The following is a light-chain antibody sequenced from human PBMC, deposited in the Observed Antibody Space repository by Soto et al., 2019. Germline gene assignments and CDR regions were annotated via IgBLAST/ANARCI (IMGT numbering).Light chain of an antibody. V-gene: IGKV1-39*01. CDR1: QSIDNY. Sequence: DIQMTQSPSSLSASVGDRVTITCRASQSIDNYLNWYQQKSGKAPQLLIYSASHLQSGVPSRFSGGGYGTDFILTISSLQPEDSAIYFCQQSINAPLTFGGGTKVDIK. J-gene: IGKJ4*01. CDR3: QQSINAPLT. CDR2: SAS.